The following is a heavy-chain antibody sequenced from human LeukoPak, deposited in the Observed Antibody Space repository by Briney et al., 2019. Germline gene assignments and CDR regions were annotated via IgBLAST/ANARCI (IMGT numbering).Heavy chain of an antibody. CDR1: GFNFSNYA. CDR2: VSGSGGST. V-gene: IGHV3-23*01. D-gene: IGHD5-12*01. J-gene: IGHJ4*02. CDR3: AKDLDIVATITGN. Sequence: GGSLRHSWAASGFNFSNYAMSWVRQAPGKGLEWVSGVSGSGGSTYYADSVKGRFTISRDNSKNTLYLQMNSLRAEDTAVYYCAKDLDIVATITGNWGQGTLVTVSS.